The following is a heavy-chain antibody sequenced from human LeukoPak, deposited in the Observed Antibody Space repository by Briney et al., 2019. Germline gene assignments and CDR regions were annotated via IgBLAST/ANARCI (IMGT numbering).Heavy chain of an antibody. V-gene: IGHV1-18*01. J-gene: IGHJ6*02. D-gene: IGHD3-22*01. CDR3: ARDMSSGHYYYGMDV. Sequence: ATVKVSCKASGYTFTSYGISWVRQAPGQGLEWMGWISAYNGNTNYAQKLQGRVTMTTDTSTSTAYMELRSLRSDDTAVYYCARDMSSGHYYYGMDVWGQGTTVTVSS. CDR1: GYTFTSYG. CDR2: ISAYNGNT.